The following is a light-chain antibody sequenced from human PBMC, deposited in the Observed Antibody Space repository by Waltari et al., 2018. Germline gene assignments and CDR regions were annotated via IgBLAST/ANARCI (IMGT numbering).Light chain of an antibody. CDR1: KLGLTY. J-gene: IGLJ2*01. CDR2: QTN. V-gene: IGLV3-1*01. CDR3: QAWDGSTVL. Sequence: SYDLTQPPSVSVSPGQTANIICSGDKLGLTYGWWYQQQPGRSPRLVIYQTNKRPSGIPERFSGSNSGNAATLTISGTQAMYEADYFCQAWDGSTVLFGGGTKLTVL.